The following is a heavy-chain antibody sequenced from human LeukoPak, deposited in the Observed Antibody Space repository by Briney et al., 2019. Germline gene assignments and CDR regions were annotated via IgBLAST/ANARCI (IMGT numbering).Heavy chain of an antibody. CDR1: GFTFTDYW. J-gene: IGHJ4*02. Sequence: EGSLRLSCAASGFTFTDYWMTWVRQAPGKGLEWVANIKQDGSVKYYVDSVKGRFTISRDNAQNSLYLQMNSLRAEDTAVYYCARDEPDYWGQGTLVTVSS. CDR3: ARDEPDY. V-gene: IGHV3-7*01. CDR2: IKQDGSVK.